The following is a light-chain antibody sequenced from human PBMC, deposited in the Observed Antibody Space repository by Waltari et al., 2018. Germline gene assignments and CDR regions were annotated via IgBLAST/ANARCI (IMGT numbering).Light chain of an antibody. V-gene: IGLV2-14*03. Sequence: QSALTQPASVSGSPGQSITISCAGTSRDIGAYDYVSWYQQHPGKAPKLIIFGVSNRPSGVSNRFSASKSANTASLTISGLQAEDEADYFCSSCRTNTYTWVFDGGTRLTVL. CDR1: SRDIGAYDY. CDR2: GVS. J-gene: IGLJ3*02. CDR3: SSCRTNTYTWV.